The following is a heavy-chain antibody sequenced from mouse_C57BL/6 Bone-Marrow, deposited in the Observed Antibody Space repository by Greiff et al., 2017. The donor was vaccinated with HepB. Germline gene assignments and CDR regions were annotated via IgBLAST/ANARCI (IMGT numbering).Heavy chain of an antibody. V-gene: IGHV5-9-1*02. D-gene: IGHD4-1*01. CDR3: TREGAGTWYFDV. Sequence: EVKLMESGEGLVKPGGSLKLSCAASGFTFSSYAMSWVRQTPEKRLEWVAYISSGGDYIYYADTVKGRFTISRDNARNTLYLQMSSLKSEDTAMYYCTREGAGTWYFDVWGTGTTVTVSS. CDR1: GFTFSSYA. J-gene: IGHJ1*03. CDR2: ISSGGDYI.